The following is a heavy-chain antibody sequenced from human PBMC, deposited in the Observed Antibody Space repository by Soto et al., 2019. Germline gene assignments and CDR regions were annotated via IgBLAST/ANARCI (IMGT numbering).Heavy chain of an antibody. CDR3: ARIYCENSAYRFFDY. Sequence: EVQLVESGGGLVQPGGSLRLSCAASGFTFSNCWMTWVRQVPGKGLEWVANIKQDGSERFHVDSVKGRFTISRDNAENSLFLQMNSLRAEDTAVYYCARIYCENSAYRFFDYWGQGTLVTVSS. CDR1: GFTFSNCW. J-gene: IGHJ4*02. CDR2: IKQDGSER. V-gene: IGHV3-7*03. D-gene: IGHD3-22*01.